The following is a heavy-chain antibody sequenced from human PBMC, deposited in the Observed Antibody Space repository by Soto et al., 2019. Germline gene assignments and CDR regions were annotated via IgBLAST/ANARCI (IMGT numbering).Heavy chain of an antibody. V-gene: IGHV4-31*03. Sequence: QVQLQESGPGLVKPSQTLSLTCTVSGGSISSGGYYWSWIRQHPGKGLEWIGYIYYSGSTYYNPSLKRRVTISVDTSKNQFSLKLSSVTAADTAVYYCARGDCSSTSCYHNWFDPWGQGTLVTVSS. J-gene: IGHJ5*02. CDR3: ARGDCSSTSCYHNWFDP. CDR2: IYYSGST. D-gene: IGHD2-2*01. CDR1: GGSISSGGYY.